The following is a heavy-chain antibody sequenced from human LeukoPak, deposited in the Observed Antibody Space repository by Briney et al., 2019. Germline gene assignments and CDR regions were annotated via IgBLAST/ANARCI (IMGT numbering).Heavy chain of an antibody. CDR1: GYTFTSYG. Sequence: ASVKVSCKASGYTFTSYGISWVRQPPGQGLEWMGWISAYNGNTNYAQKLQGRVTMTTDTSTSTAYMELRSLRSDDTAVYYCAREGSDCSGGSCYSVYYFDYWGQGTLVTVSS. CDR3: AREGSDCSGGSCYSVYYFDY. V-gene: IGHV1-18*01. J-gene: IGHJ4*02. CDR2: ISAYNGNT. D-gene: IGHD2-15*01.